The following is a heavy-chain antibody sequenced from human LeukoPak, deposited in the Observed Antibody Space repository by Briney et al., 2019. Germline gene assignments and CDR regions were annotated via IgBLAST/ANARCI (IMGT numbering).Heavy chain of an antibody. V-gene: IGHV4-39*01. CDR1: GGSISSSSYY. J-gene: IGHJ4*02. CDR2: IYYSGST. D-gene: IGHD6-19*01. Sequence: PSETLSLTCTVSGGSISSSSYYWGWIRQPPGKGLEWIGSIYYSGSTYYNPSLKSRGTISVDTSKNQFSLKLSSVTAADTAVYYCARQASSGWYGGGDYWGQGTLVTVSS. CDR3: ARQASSGWYGGGDY.